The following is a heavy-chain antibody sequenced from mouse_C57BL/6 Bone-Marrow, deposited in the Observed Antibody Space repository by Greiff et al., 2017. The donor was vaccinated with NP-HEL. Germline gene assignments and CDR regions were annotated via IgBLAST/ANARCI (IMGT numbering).Heavy chain of an antibody. J-gene: IGHJ3*01. Sequence: QVQLKESGAELVRPGTSVKLSCKASGYTFTSYWMHWVKQRPGQGLEWIGVIDPSDSYTNYNQKFKGKATLTVDTSSSTAYMQLSSLTSEDSAVYYCARPVSAWFAYWGQGTLVTVSA. CDR3: ARPVSAWFAY. CDR1: GYTFTSYW. CDR2: IDPSDSYT. V-gene: IGHV1-59*01.